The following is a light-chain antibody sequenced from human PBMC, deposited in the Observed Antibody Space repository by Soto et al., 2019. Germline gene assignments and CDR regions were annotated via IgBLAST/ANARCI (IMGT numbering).Light chain of an antibody. CDR1: QSISSY. CDR3: QQSYSTPRT. Sequence: DIQMTQSPSSVSASVGDRVTITCRASQSISSYLNWYQQKPGKAPKLLIYAASSLQSGVPSRFSGSGSGTDFTLTISSLQPEDFATYYCQQSYSTPRTFGGGTKVDNK. V-gene: IGKV1-39*01. CDR2: AAS. J-gene: IGKJ4*01.